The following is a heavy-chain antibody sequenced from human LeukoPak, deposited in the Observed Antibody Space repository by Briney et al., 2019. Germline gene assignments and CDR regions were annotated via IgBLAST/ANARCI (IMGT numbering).Heavy chain of an antibody. V-gene: IGHV4-31*03. Sequence: SETLSLTCTVSGGSISGGAYYWSWIRQHPGKGLEWIAYIFYSGNTYYNPCLKCRVTISVDTSKNQFSLKLSSVTAADTAVYYCARWQYWDTGGYFDYWGQGTLVTVSS. J-gene: IGHJ4*02. D-gene: IGHD2-8*02. CDR2: IFYSGNT. CDR1: GGSISGGAYY. CDR3: ARWQYWDTGGYFDY.